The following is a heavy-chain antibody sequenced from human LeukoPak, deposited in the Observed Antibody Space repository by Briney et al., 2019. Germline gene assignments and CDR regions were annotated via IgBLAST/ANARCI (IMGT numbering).Heavy chain of an antibody. CDR2: IYTSGST. D-gene: IGHD2-15*01. CDR1: GGSISSGSYY. CDR3: AKVDVVPASKAAYYMDV. Sequence: SETLSLTCTVSGGSISSGSYYWSWLRQPAGQGLEGIVRIYTSGSTNYNPSLKSRVTISVDTSKNQFSLKLSSVTAADTAVYYCAKVDVVPASKAAYYMDVWGKGTTVTVSS. V-gene: IGHV4-61*02. J-gene: IGHJ6*03.